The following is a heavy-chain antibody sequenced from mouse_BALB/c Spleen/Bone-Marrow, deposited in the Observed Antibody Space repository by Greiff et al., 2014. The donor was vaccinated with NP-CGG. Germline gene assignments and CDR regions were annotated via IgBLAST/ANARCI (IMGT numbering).Heavy chain of an antibody. D-gene: IGHD1-1*01. Sequence: EVKLMESGGGLVKPGGSLKLSCAASGFTFSDYYTYWVRQTPEKGLEWVATISDGGSYTYYPDSVKGRFTISRDNAKNSLYLQMTSLKSEDTAMYYCARDSYYYGSSYWYFDVWGAGTTVTVSS. J-gene: IGHJ1*01. V-gene: IGHV5-4*02. CDR3: ARDSYYYGSSYWYFDV. CDR1: GFTFSDYY. CDR2: ISDGGSYT.